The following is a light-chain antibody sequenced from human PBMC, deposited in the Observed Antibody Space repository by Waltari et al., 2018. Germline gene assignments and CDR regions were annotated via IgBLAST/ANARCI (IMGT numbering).Light chain of an antibody. CDR3: QQRNSYPLT. Sequence: DIQMTQSPSSLSASVGDKVTITCRASQGIDNALDWYQQKPGKAPKLLIYAASSLQSGVPSRFSGSGSGTDFTLTISSLQPEDFAVYYCQQRNSYPLTVGGGTKVEIK. V-gene: IGKV1-17*01. CDR2: AAS. CDR1: QGIDNA. J-gene: IGKJ4*01.